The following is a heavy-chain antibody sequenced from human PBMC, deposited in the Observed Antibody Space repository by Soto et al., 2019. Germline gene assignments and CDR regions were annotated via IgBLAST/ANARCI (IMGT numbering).Heavy chain of an antibody. CDR3: ARGGVGRYCSSTSCYTWVFDY. Sequence: EVQLVESGGGLVQPGGSLRLSCAASGFTFSSYWMHWVRQAPGKGLVWVSRINSAGSSTSYADSVKGRFTISRDNAKNTPYLQMNSLRAEDTAVYYCARGGVGRYCSSTSCYTWVFDYWGQGTLVTVSS. J-gene: IGHJ4*02. D-gene: IGHD2-2*02. V-gene: IGHV3-74*01. CDR1: GFTFSSYW. CDR2: INSAGSST.